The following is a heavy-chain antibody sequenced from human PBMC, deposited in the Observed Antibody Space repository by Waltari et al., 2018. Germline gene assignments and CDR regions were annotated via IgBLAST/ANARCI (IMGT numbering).Heavy chain of an antibody. CDR3: ARTVAGFIGSWYFDL. V-gene: IGHV4-39*01. Sequence: LQLQESGPGLVKPSEPLSLTCTVSGDSISSSSYYWGWIRQPPGKGPEWIASIYYSGSTYYNPSLKSRVTISVDTSKNQFSLKLSSVTAADTAVYYCARTVAGFIGSWYFDLWGRGTLVTVSS. D-gene: IGHD6-19*01. CDR1: GDSISSSSYY. CDR2: IYYSGST. J-gene: IGHJ2*01.